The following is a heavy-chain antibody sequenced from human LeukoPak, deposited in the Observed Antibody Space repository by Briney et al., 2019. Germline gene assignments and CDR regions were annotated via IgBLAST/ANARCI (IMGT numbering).Heavy chain of an antibody. J-gene: IGHJ4*02. Sequence: SETLSLTCTVSSASISSSRYYWGWIRQSPGKGLEWLGSIYYSWSTYYGPSLKSRVTISVDTSKNQVSLNLTSVTAADTAVYYCARAVEMSTIHPGFDFWGQGALVTVSS. V-gene: IGHV4-39*01. CDR1: SASISSSRYY. D-gene: IGHD5-24*01. CDR3: ARAVEMSTIHPGFDF. CDR2: IYYSWST.